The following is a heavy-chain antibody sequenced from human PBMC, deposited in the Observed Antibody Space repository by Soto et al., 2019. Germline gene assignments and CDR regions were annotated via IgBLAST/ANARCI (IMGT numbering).Heavy chain of an antibody. D-gene: IGHD3-16*01. Sequence: QITLKESGPTLVKPTQTLTLTCTFSGFSLTSRPVGVGWVRQPPGKALEWLAFIYWDDDKRYSPSLRSTLTVTKDASNNQLVLTLTNMDPVDTATYYCAHRRNYDGSWNEGVFDYWGQGILVTVSS. CDR1: GFSLTSRPVG. CDR3: AHRRNYDGSWNEGVFDY. CDR2: IYWDDDK. V-gene: IGHV2-5*02. J-gene: IGHJ4*02.